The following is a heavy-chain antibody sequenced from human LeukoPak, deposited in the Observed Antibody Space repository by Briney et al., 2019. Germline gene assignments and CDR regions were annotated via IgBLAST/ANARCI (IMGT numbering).Heavy chain of an antibody. V-gene: IGHV1-8*01. CDR2: MAPNSGNT. D-gene: IGHD3-3*01. J-gene: IGHJ4*02. CDR1: GYTFSSYD. Sequence: ASVKVSCKASGYTFSSYDVNWMRQATGQGLEWMGWMAPNSGNTGYAQRFQGRVTMTRNTSISTAYMELSSLRSEDTAVYYCARYNDLWSGPHFDLWCQGTLVSVSS. CDR3: ARYNDLWSGPHFDL.